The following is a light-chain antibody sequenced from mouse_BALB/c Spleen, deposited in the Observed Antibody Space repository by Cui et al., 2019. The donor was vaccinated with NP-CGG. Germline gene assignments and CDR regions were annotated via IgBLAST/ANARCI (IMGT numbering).Light chain of an antibody. Sequence: QAVVTQESAITTSPGETVTTTCRSSTGAVITSNYANWVQEKPDHLFTGLIGGTNNRAPGVPARFSGSLIGDKAALTITGAQTEDEAIYFCTLWYSNHWVFGGGTKLTVL. CDR3: TLWYSNHWV. CDR2: GTN. CDR1: TGAVITSNY. J-gene: IGLJ1*01. V-gene: IGLV1*01.